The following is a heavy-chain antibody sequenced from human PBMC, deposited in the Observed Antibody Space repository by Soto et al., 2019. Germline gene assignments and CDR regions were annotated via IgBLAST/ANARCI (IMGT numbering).Heavy chain of an antibody. CDR1: GGSISSSSYY. Sequence: DTLSLTCTVSGGSISSSSYYWGWIRQPPGKGLEWIGSIYYSGSTYYNPSLKSRVTISVDTSKNQFSLKLSSVTAADTAVYYCARSARQWPWINCFDPWGQGTLVTVSS. CDR2: IYYSGST. V-gene: IGHV4-39*01. J-gene: IGHJ5*02. CDR3: ARSARQWPWINCFDP. D-gene: IGHD6-19*01.